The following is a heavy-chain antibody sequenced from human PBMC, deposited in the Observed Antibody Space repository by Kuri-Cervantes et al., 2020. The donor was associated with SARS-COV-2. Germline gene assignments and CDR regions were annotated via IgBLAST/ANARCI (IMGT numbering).Heavy chain of an antibody. D-gene: IGHD3-16*01. Sequence: SQTLSLPCAVYGGSFSAYSWSWIRQPPGKGLEWIGKINHSGSTNYNPSLKSRVTISVDTSKHQLSLKMSSVTAADTAVYYCAGSPGGVFDCWGQGTLVTVSS. CDR2: INHSGST. V-gene: IGHV4-34*01. CDR1: GGSFSAYS. J-gene: IGHJ4*02. CDR3: AGSPGGVFDC.